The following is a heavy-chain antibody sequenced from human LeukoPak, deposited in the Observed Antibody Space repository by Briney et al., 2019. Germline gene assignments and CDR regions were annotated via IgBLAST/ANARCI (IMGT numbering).Heavy chain of an antibody. Sequence: PGGSLRLSCVASGFSFSDYDMYWVRQAAGRGLEWVSALGTNGDAYYLGSVRGRFTISRENVKNSLYLQMNSLGVEDTAVYYCARKSSQGNAGYFQHWGQGTLVTVSS. CDR3: ARKSSQGNAGYFQH. V-gene: IGHV3-13*01. CDR1: GFSFSDYD. CDR2: LGTNGDA. D-gene: IGHD4-23*01. J-gene: IGHJ1*01.